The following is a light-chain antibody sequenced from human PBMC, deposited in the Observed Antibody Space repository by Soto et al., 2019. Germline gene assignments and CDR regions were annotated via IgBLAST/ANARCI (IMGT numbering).Light chain of an antibody. V-gene: IGKV3D-15*01. CDR1: QSVSSY. Sequence: EIVLTQAPATLSLSPGQRATLSCRASQSVSSYLAWYQQKPGQAPRLLIYSASTRATGVPTRISGSGSGTEFTLTISSLQSEDFAVYYCQQYNSWPLTFGGGTKVDI. CDR2: SAS. J-gene: IGKJ4*01. CDR3: QQYNSWPLT.